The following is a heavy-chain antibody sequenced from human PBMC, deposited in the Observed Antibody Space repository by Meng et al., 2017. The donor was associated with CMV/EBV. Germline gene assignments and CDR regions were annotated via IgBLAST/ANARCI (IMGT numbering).Heavy chain of an antibody. J-gene: IGHJ5*02. Sequence: GGSLRLSCAASGSTFSSYGMHWVRQAPGKGLEWVAFIRYDGSNKYYADSVKGRFTISRDNSKNTLYLQMNSLRAEDTAVYYCAKDHVVVIALPPNWFDPWGQGTLVTVSS. CDR1: GSTFSSYG. CDR2: IRYDGSNK. D-gene: IGHD2-21*01. CDR3: AKDHVVVIALPPNWFDP. V-gene: IGHV3-30*02.